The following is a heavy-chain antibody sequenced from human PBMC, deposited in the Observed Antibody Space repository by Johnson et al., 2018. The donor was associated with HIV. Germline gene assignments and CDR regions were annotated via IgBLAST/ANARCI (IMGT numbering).Heavy chain of an antibody. V-gene: IGHV3-9*01. J-gene: IGHJ3*01. CDR1: GFTFDDYA. Sequence: VQLVESGGGLVQPGRSLRLSCAASGFTFDDYAMHWVRQAPGKGLEWVSGISWNTGSLGYAYSVRGRFTISRDNARNSLYLQMNSLRTEDTALYYCAKDSHYDSSGYLLLNAFDLWGQGTMVNVSS. CDR2: ISWNTGSL. D-gene: IGHD3-22*01. CDR3: AKDSHYDSSGYLLLNAFDL.